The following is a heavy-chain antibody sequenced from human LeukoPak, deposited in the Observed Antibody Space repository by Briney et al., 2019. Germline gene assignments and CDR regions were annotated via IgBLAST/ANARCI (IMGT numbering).Heavy chain of an antibody. CDR2: ISGSGGST. D-gene: IGHD3-10*01. CDR1: GFTFSSYA. CDR3: AKDSDYYGSRGMADY. J-gene: IGHJ4*02. Sequence: PGGSLRLSCAASGFTFSSYAMSWVRQAPGKGLEWVSAISGSGGSTYYADSVKGRFTISRDNPKNTLYLQMNSLRAEDTAVYYCAKDSDYYGSRGMADYWGQGTLVTVSS. V-gene: IGHV3-23*01.